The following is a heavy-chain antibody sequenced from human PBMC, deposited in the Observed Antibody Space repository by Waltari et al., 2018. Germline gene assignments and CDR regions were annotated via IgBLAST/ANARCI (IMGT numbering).Heavy chain of an antibody. V-gene: IGHV4-34*01. J-gene: IGHJ4*02. CDR1: GGSFSGYY. CDR2: INHSVST. CDR3: ARASTNYYDSSGYYWDIHYFDY. Sequence: QVQLQQWGAGLLKPSETLSLTCAVYGGSFSGYYWSWIRQPPGKGLEWIGEINHSVSTTYNPSLKSRVTISVDTSKNQFSLKLSSVTAADTAVYYCARASTNYYDSSGYYWDIHYFDYWGQGTLVTVSS. D-gene: IGHD3-22*01.